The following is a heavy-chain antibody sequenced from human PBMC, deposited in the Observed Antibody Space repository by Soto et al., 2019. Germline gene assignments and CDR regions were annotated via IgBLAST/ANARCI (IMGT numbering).Heavy chain of an antibody. J-gene: IGHJ4*02. V-gene: IGHV3-23*01. Sequence: EVQLLESGGGLVQPGGSLRLSCAASGFTFCSYAMSCVRQAPGKGLEWVSAISGSGGSTYYADSVKGRFTISRDNSKNTLYLQMNSLRAEDTAVYYCAKDLTRCWGGGVVVAATFDFWGQGTLVTVSS. CDR3: AKDLTRCWGGGVVVAATFDF. CDR2: ISGSGGST. D-gene: IGHD2-15*01. CDR1: GFTFCSYA.